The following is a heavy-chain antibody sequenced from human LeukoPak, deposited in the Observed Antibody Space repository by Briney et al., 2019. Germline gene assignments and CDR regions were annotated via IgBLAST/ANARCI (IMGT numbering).Heavy chain of an antibody. CDR3: ASTQLLWFGELLQYYFDY. CDR2: IYYSGST. Sequence: SETLSLTCTVSGGSISSYYWSWIRQPPGKGLEWIGYIYYSGSTNYNPSLKSRVTISVDTSKNQFSLKLNSVTAADTAVYYCASTQLLWFGELLQYYFDYWGQGTLVTVSS. V-gene: IGHV4-59*01. J-gene: IGHJ4*02. CDR1: GGSISSYY. D-gene: IGHD3-10*01.